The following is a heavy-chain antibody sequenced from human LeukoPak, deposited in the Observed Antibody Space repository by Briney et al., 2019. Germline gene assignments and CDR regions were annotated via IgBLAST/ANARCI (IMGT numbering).Heavy chain of an antibody. J-gene: IGHJ4*02. Sequence: GGSLRLTCAASGFSFSDFYMSWIRRAPGKGLEWVSYISSRDSTIDYADSVKGRFTISRDNAKNSVYLHMNSVRAEDTAVYYCARTYSSSWRDFDYWGQGALVTVSS. CDR1: GFSFSDFY. D-gene: IGHD6-13*01. CDR2: ISSRDSTI. V-gene: IGHV3-11*01. CDR3: ARTYSSSWRDFDY.